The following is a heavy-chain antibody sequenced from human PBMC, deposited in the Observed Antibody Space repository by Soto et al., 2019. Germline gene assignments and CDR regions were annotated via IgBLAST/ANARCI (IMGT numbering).Heavy chain of an antibody. CDR1: GYTFTNFG. CDR2: ISAYNGNT. V-gene: IGHV1-18*01. J-gene: IGHJ6*02. CDR3: ARGLYDFWSGDDYYYGMDV. Sequence: ASVKVSCKTSGYTFTNFGLSWVRQAPGQGLEWMGWISAYNGNTNYAQKFQGRVTMTRNTSTSTAYMELSSLRSEDTAVYYCARGLYDFWSGDDYYYGMDVWGQGTTVTVSS. D-gene: IGHD3-3*01.